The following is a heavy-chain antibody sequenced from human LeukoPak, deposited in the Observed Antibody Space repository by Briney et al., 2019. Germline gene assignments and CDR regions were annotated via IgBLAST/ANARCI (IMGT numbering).Heavy chain of an antibody. CDR1: GYTFTSYA. CDR3: AREGYYYDSSGYSSLFDY. J-gene: IGHJ4*02. Sequence: ASVKVSCKASGYTFTSYAMNWVRQAPGQGLEWMGWINTNTGNPTYAQGFTGRFVFSLDTSVCTAYLQISSLKAEDTAVYYCAREGYYYDSSGYSSLFDYWGQGTLVTVSS. D-gene: IGHD3-22*01. V-gene: IGHV7-4-1*02. CDR2: INTNTGNP.